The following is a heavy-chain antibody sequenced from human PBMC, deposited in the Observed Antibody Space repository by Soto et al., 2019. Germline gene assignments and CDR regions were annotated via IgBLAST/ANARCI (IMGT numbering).Heavy chain of an antibody. CDR1: GGTFSSYA. CDR3: ARAAVSVVVVAATPAIYAY. CDR2: IIPIFGTA. D-gene: IGHD2-15*01. V-gene: IGHV1-69*01. Sequence: QVQLVQSGAEVKKPGSSVKVSCKASGGTFSSYAISWVRQAPGQGLEWMGGIIPIFGTANYAQKFQGRVTITADESTSTADMELSSLRSEDTAVYYCARAAVSVVVVAATPAIYAYWGQGTLVTVSS. J-gene: IGHJ4*02.